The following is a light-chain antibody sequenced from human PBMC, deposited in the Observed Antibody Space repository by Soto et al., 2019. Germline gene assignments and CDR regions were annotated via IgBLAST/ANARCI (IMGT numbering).Light chain of an antibody. J-gene: IGKJ1*01. Sequence: EIVLTQSPGTLSLSPGERATLSCRSSQSVSSSNLAWYQQKPGQTPRLLMYGASTRATGIPARFSGSGSGTEFTLIISSLQSEDSAVYYCQQYNNWPRTFGQGTKVDIK. V-gene: IGKV3-15*01. CDR3: QQYNNWPRT. CDR1: QSVSSSN. CDR2: GAS.